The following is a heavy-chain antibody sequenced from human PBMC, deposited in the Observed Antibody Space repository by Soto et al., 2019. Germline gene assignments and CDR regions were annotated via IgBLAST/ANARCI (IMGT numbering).Heavy chain of an antibody. Sequence: QVRLVESGGGVVQPGRSLRLSCAASGFSFRSHGMHWVRQAPGKGLQWVAVISYDGSNSYYAVSVKGRFTISRDNSNDALYLQMSSLRPEDTAVYFCAKDHRNGGSRVDYWGQGTLVTVSS. J-gene: IGHJ4*02. CDR2: ISYDGSNS. V-gene: IGHV3-30*18. D-gene: IGHD2-15*01. CDR1: GFSFRSHG. CDR3: AKDHRNGGSRVDY.